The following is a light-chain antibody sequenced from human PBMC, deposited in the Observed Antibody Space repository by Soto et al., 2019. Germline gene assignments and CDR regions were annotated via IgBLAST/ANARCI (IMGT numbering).Light chain of an antibody. J-gene: IGLJ2*01. Sequence: QSALTQPASVSGSPGQSITISCTGTRNDVGGYNYVSWYQQYPGKAPKLLIYDVTNRPSGVSYRCSCSKSGKAASLTISGLQAEDEADYYCSSYTDISVVVFGGGTKVTVL. CDR1: RNDVGGYNY. V-gene: IGLV2-14*01. CDR2: DVT. CDR3: SSYTDISVVV.